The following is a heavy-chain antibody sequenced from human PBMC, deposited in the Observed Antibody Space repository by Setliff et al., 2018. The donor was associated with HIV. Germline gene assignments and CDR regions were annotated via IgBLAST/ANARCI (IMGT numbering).Heavy chain of an antibody. Sequence: GGSLRLSCAASGFTFSSYAMSWVRQAPGKGLDWVSAISGSAGSTYYADSVKGRFTISRDNSKSTLNLQMNSLRAEDTAVYYCAKAARDYYDSSGYYIGIDYWGRGTLVTVSS. J-gene: IGHJ4*02. CDR3: AKAARDYYDSSGYYIGIDY. D-gene: IGHD3-22*01. CDR1: GFTFSSYA. V-gene: IGHV3-23*01. CDR2: ISGSAGST.